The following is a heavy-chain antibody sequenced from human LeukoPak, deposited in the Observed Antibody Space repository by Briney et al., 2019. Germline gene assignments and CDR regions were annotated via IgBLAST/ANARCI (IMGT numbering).Heavy chain of an antibody. V-gene: IGHV4-31*03. CDR1: GGSISSGGYY. D-gene: IGHD5-12*01. CDR2: IYYSGST. Sequence: SETLSLTCTVSGGSISSGGYYWSWIRQHPGKGLEWIEYIYYSGSTYYNPSLKSRVTISVDTSKNQFSLKLSSVTAADTAVYYCARDRATIAYGMDVWGQGTTVTVSS. J-gene: IGHJ6*02. CDR3: ARDRATIAYGMDV.